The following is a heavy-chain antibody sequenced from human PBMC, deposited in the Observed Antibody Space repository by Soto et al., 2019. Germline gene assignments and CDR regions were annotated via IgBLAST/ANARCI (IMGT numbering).Heavy chain of an antibody. J-gene: IGHJ4*02. CDR1: GGSISSYY. Sequence: QVQLQESGPGLVKPSETLSLTCTVSGGSISSYYWSWIRQPPGKGLEYIGYIYDSGSTNYNPSLKSRVTMAVDTSKNQFSLKLSSVTAADTALYYCARLGRYQMGIFDYWGQGTLVTVSS. V-gene: IGHV4-59*08. D-gene: IGHD2-2*01. CDR2: IYDSGST. CDR3: ARLGRYQMGIFDY.